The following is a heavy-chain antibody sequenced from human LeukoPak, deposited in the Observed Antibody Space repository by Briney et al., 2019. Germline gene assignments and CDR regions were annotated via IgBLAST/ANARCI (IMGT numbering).Heavy chain of an antibody. CDR1: GFTFNNYA. CDR3: AKVRQPDYYFDY. V-gene: IGHV3-23*01. CDR2: ISGSGIIT. D-gene: IGHD6-6*01. J-gene: IGHJ4*02. Sequence: GGSLRLSCAASGFTFNNYAMNWVRQAPGKGLEWVSGISGSGIITYYADSVRGRFAISRDSSKNTLYLQMNSLRAEDTAVYYCAKVRQPDYYFDYWGQGSLVTVSS.